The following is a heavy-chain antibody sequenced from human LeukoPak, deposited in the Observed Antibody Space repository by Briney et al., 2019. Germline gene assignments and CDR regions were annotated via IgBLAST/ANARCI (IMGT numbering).Heavy chain of an antibody. Sequence: PGGSLRPSCAASGFTFSDYYMSWIRQAPGKGLEWVSYISSSSSYTNYADSVKGRFTIYRDNAKNSLYLRMNSLRAEDTAVYYCAREIGGSGDWGQGTLVTVSS. CDR1: GFTFSDYY. V-gene: IGHV3-11*05. CDR2: ISSSSSYT. D-gene: IGHD3-10*01. J-gene: IGHJ4*02. CDR3: AREIGGSGD.